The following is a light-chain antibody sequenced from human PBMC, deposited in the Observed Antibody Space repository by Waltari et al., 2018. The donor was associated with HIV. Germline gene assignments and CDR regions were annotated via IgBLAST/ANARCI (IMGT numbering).Light chain of an antibody. CDR2: WAS. CDR1: QSLYSSNNKNY. J-gene: IGKJ1*01. Sequence: DIVMTQSPDSLPVSLGERATINCKSSQSLYSSNNKNYLAWYQQKPGQPPKLLIYWASTRESGVPDRFSGSGSGTDFTLTISSLQAEDVAVYYCQQYYSSPQTFGQGTKVEIK. CDR3: QQYYSSPQT. V-gene: IGKV4-1*01.